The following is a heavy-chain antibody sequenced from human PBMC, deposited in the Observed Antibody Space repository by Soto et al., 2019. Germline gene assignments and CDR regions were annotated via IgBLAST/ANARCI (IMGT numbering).Heavy chain of an antibody. CDR1: GYSFTSYW. Sequence: PGESLKISCKGSGYSFTSYWISWVRQMPGKGLEWMGRIDPSDSYTNYSPSFQGHVTISADKSISTAYLQWSSLKASDSVMYYCARDVGGLRWRIYYFDYWGQGTLVTVSS. V-gene: IGHV5-10-1*01. CDR3: ARDVGGLRWRIYYFDY. J-gene: IGHJ4*02. D-gene: IGHD2-8*02. CDR2: IDPSDSYT.